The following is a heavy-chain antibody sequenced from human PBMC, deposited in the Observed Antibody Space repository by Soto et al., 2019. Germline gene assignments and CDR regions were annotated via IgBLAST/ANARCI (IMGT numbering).Heavy chain of an antibody. V-gene: IGHV4-34*01. CDR2: INHSGST. D-gene: IGHD6-13*01. J-gene: IGHJ4*02. CDR1: GGSFSGYY. Sequence: QVQLQQWGAGLLKPSETLSLTCAVYGGSFSGYYWSWIRQPPGKGLEWIGEINHSGSTNYNPSLKSRVTISVDTSKNQFSLKLSSVNAADTAVYYCARGPIAAAGRVYYFDYWGQGTLVTVSS. CDR3: ARGPIAAAGRVYYFDY.